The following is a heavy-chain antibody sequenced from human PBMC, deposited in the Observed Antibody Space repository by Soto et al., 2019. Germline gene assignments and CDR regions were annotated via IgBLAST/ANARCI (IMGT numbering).Heavy chain of an antibody. Sequence: GASVKVSCKASGYTFTSYDINWVRPATGKGLEWMRWMNPNSGNTGYAQKFQGRVTMTRNTSISTAYMELSSLRSEDTAVYYCAREVPGLNYFEYWGQGTLVTVSS. V-gene: IGHV1-8*01. CDR2: MNPNSGNT. CDR1: GYTFTSYD. CDR3: AREVPGLNYFEY. J-gene: IGHJ4*02.